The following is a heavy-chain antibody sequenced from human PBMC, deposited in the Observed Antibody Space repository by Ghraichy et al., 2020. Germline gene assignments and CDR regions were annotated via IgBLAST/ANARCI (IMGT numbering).Heavy chain of an antibody. CDR2: IYYSGST. Sequence: SQTLSLTCTVSGGSISSGGYYWSWIRQHPGKGLEWIGYIYYSGSTYYNPSLKSRVTISVDTSKNQFSLKLSSVTAADTAVYYCASGVVLLWFATPYFDYWGQGTLVTVSS. D-gene: IGHD3-10*01. V-gene: IGHV4-31*03. CDR1: GGSISSGGYY. CDR3: ASGVVLLWFATPYFDY. J-gene: IGHJ4*02.